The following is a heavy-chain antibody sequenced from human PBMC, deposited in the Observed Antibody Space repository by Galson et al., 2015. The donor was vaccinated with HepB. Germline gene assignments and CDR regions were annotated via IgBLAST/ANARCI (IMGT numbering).Heavy chain of an antibody. CDR1: GYSFTSYW. J-gene: IGHJ6*02. D-gene: IGHD1-26*01. CDR3: ARHGGATFYYYYGMDV. V-gene: IGHV5-51*01. CDR2: IYPGDSDT. Sequence: QSGAEMKKPGESLKISCKGSGYSFTSYWIGWVRQMPGKGLEWMGIIYPGDSDTRYSPSFQGQVTISADKSISTAYLQWSSLKASDTTMYYCARHGGATFYYYYGMDVWGQGTTVTVSS.